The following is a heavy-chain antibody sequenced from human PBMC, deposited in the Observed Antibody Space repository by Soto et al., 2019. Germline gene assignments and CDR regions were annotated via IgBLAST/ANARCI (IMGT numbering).Heavy chain of an antibody. Sequence: ASVKVSCKASGYTFTMYGIHWVRQAPGQRLEWMGWINAGTANTEYSQKFQGRVTITRDTSANTAYMELSSLRFEDTAVYYCAKDGGREGYFGNWFDPWG. CDR2: INAGTANT. CDR1: GYTFTMYG. CDR3: AKDGGREGYFGNWFDP. D-gene: IGHD2-15*01. V-gene: IGHV1-3*01. J-gene: IGHJ5*02.